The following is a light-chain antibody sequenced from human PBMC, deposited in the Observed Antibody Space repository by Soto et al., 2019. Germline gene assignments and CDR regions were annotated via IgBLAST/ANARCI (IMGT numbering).Light chain of an antibody. CDR3: QVEIT. J-gene: IGKJ5*01. V-gene: IGKV3-11*01. Sequence: EIVLTQSPATLSLSPGERATLSCRASQSVTSYLAWYQQKPGQAPRLLIHDASNRATGIPARFSGSGSGTDFSLTISSLEHEDFAVYYWQVEITFGQGTRLEIK. CDR1: QSVTSY. CDR2: DAS.